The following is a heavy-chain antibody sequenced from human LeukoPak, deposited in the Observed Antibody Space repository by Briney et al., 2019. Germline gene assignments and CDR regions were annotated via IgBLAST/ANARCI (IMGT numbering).Heavy chain of an antibody. CDR2: ITPIYGTR. CDR1: GGTFGSHT. D-gene: IGHD5-24*01. J-gene: IGHJ6*03. CDR3: ARLVTLQQYYYYYYMDV. Sequence: ASVKVSCKASGGTFGSHTFNWVRQAPGQGLEWMGGITPIYGTRDYARSFQGRVTISADESTSTAYIELSSLRPDDTAVYYCARLVTLQQYYYYYYMDVWGKGTTVTVSS. V-gene: IGHV1-69*13.